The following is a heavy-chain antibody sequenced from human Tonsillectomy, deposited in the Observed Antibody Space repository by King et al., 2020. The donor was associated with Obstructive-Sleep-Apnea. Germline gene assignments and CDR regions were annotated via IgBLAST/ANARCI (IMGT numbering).Heavy chain of an antibody. CDR2: ISGSGGST. CDR3: AKGLGSGYEGNYYYIMDV. Sequence: VQLVESGGGLVQPGGSLRLSCAASGFTFSSYATSWVRQAPGKGLEWVSAISGSGGSTDYADSVKGRFTISRDNSKNTLYLQMNSLRAEDTAVYYCAKGLGSGYEGNYYYIMDVWGQGTTVTVSS. CDR1: GFTFSSYA. J-gene: IGHJ6*02. D-gene: IGHD5-12*01. V-gene: IGHV3-23*04.